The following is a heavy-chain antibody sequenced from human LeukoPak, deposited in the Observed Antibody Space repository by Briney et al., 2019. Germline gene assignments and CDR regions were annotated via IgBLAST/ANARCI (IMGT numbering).Heavy chain of an antibody. V-gene: IGHV4-4*07. Sequence: SEALSLTCTVSGGSXSSYXWSWIRQXXXXXXEXIXXXXXSGSTNYNPSLKSRVTMSVDTSKNQFSLKLSSVTAADTAVYYCASSPYDFWSGYYTPGWFDPWGQGTLVTVSS. CDR3: ASSPYDFWSGYYTPGWFDP. J-gene: IGHJ5*02. D-gene: IGHD3-3*01. CDR2: XXXSGST. CDR1: GGSXSSYX.